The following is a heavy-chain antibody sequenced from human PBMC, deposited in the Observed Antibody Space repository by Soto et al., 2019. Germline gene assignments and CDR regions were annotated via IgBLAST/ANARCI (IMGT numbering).Heavy chain of an antibody. CDR2: IYYSGST. V-gene: IGHV4-39*01. J-gene: IGHJ5*02. CDR1: GGSISSDSHY. CDR3: ARQDGYNYGFDP. Sequence: SETLSLTCTVSGGSISSDSHYWGWIRQPPGKGLEWIGSIYYSGSTYYNPSLKSRVTISVDRSKNQFSLKLTSVTAADTAVYYCARQDGYNYGFDPWGQGPLVTVSS. D-gene: IGHD5-18*01.